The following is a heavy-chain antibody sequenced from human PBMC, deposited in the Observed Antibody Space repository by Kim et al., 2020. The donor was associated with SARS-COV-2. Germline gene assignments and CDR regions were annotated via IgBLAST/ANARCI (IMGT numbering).Heavy chain of an antibody. CDR3: ARRANYDGGGYDY. Sequence: GESLKISCKGSGYSFSSYWIGWVRQMPGKGPEWMAIIYPGDSDDRYSPSFQGQVTISADKSINTAYLQWSSLKASDSAKYYCARRANYDGGGYDYWGQGTLVTVSS. CDR1: GYSFSSYW. D-gene: IGHD3-3*01. V-gene: IGHV5-51*01. J-gene: IGHJ4*02. CDR2: IYPGDSDD.